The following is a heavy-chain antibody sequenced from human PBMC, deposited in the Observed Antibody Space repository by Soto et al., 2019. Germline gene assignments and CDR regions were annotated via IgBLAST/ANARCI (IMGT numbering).Heavy chain of an antibody. Sequence: EVQLLESGGGLVQPGGSLRLSCAASGFTFSSYAMSWVRQAPGKGLEWVSAISGSGGSTYYADSVKGRVTISRDNSKNTLDLQMNSLRAEDTAVYYCAKDGGHIVVVVAATRSDFDYWGQGTLVTVSS. CDR1: GFTFSSYA. V-gene: IGHV3-23*01. CDR3: AKDGGHIVVVVAATRSDFDY. CDR2: ISGSGGST. D-gene: IGHD2-15*01. J-gene: IGHJ4*02.